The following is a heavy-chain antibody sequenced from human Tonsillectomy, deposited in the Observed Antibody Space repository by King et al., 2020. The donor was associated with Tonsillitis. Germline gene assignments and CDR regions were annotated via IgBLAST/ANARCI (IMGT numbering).Heavy chain of an antibody. D-gene: IGHD3-16*01. CDR1: GFTFSSYW. CDR3: ARDTFGPNDY. J-gene: IGHJ4*02. CDR2: IDSYGFST. V-gene: IGHV3-74*01. Sequence: VQLVESGGGLIQPGGSRRLSGAASGFTFSSYWMHWVRQAPGKGLGWGSRIDSYGFSTTYADSVKVRFTTSRDNAKNTLYLQMNRLRTEDTAVYYCARDTFGPNDYWGQGTLVTVSS.